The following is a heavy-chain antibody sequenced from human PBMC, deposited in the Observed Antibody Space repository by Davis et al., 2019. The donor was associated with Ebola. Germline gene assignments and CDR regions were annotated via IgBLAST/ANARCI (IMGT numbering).Heavy chain of an antibody. CDR1: GFTFSNYA. CDR3: ANGAMGDSPPFVY. CDR2: IDSSGFST. J-gene: IGHJ4*02. Sequence: GESLKISCAASGFTFSNYAINWVRLAPGKGLEWVSTIDSSGFSTYYADSVKGRFTISRDNSENTLYLQMNSLRADDTAVYYCANGAMGDSPPFVYWGQGTLVTVSS. D-gene: IGHD1-26*01. V-gene: IGHV3-23*01.